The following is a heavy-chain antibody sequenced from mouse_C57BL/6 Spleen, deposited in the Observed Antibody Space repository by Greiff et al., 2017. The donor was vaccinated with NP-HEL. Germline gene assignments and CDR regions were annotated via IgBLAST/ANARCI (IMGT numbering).Heavy chain of an antibody. CDR3: ASVNWDVGFAY. Sequence: VQLQQSGAELMKPGASVKLSCKATGYTLTGYWLEWVNQRPGHGLEWMGEILLGRGSTNDNESLKGKATFTADTSSKTAYMQLSSLTTEDAAIYYCASVNWDVGFAYWGQGTLVTVSA. CDR2: ILLGRGST. D-gene: IGHD4-1*01. V-gene: IGHV1-9*01. J-gene: IGHJ3*01. CDR1: GYTLTGYW.